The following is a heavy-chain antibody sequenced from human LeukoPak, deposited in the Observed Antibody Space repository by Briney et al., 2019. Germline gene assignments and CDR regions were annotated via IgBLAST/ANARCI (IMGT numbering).Heavy chain of an antibody. CDR2: INPNSGGT. Sequence: ASVKVSCKASGHTFTGYYMHWVRQAPGQGLEWMGWINPNSGGTNYAQKFQGRVTMTRDTSISTAYMELSRLRSDDTAVYYCARGVMITFGGVIGDAFDIWGQGTMVTVSS. J-gene: IGHJ3*02. V-gene: IGHV1-2*02. CDR1: GHTFTGYY. D-gene: IGHD3-16*02. CDR3: ARGVMITFGGVIGDAFDI.